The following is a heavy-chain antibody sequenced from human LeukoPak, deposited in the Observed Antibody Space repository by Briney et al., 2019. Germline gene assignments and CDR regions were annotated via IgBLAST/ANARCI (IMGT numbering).Heavy chain of an antibody. CDR3: ARGYCSSTSCYEQYWFDP. V-gene: IGHV1-18*01. Sequence: ASVKVSCKVSGYTLTELSMHWVRQAPGKGLEWMGWISAYNGNTNYAQKLQGRVTMTTDTSTSTAYMELRSLRSDDTAVYYCARGYCSSTSCYEQYWFDPWGQGTLVTVSS. J-gene: IGHJ5*02. D-gene: IGHD2-2*01. CDR1: GYTLTELS. CDR2: ISAYNGNT.